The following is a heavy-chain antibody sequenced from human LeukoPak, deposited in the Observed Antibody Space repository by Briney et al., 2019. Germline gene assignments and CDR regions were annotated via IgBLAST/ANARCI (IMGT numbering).Heavy chain of an antibody. Sequence: SETLSLTCAVYGGSFSGYYWSWIRQPPGKGLEWIGEVNHSGNTNYNPSLKSRVTISKDTSKSQFSLKLKSVTAADAAGYYCARGPAQYSSGPDYWGQGTLVTVFS. J-gene: IGHJ4*02. V-gene: IGHV4-34*01. CDR1: GGSFSGYY. CDR2: VNHSGNT. CDR3: ARGPAQYSSGPDY. D-gene: IGHD6-19*01.